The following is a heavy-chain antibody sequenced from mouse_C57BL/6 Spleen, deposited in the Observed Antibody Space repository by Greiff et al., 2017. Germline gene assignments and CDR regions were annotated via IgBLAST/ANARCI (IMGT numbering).Heavy chain of an antibody. CDR3: ARNYHTTVVSMDY. V-gene: IGHV2-2*01. Sequence: QVQLQQSGPGLVQPSQSLSITCTVSGFSLTSYGVHWVRQSPGTGLEWLGVIWSGGSPDYNAAFISRLSISKDNSKSQVFFKMNSLQADDTAIYYCARNYHTTVVSMDYWGQGTSVTVSS. CDR1: GFSLTSYG. J-gene: IGHJ4*01. CDR2: IWSGGSP. D-gene: IGHD1-1*01.